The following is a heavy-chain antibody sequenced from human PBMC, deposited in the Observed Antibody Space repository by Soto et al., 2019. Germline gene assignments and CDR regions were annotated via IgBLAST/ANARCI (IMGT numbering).Heavy chain of an antibody. V-gene: IGHV3-21*01. D-gene: IGHD3-22*01. CDR1: GFTFSSYS. Sequence: EVQLVESGGGLVKPGGSLRLSCAASGFTFSSYSMNWVREAPGKGLEGVSSISSSSSYIYYADSVKGRFTISRDNAKNSLYLQMNSLRAEDTAVYYCARDGPDSSGYYRLLDYWGQGTLVTVSS. CDR3: ARDGPDSSGYYRLLDY. CDR2: ISSSSSYI. J-gene: IGHJ4*02.